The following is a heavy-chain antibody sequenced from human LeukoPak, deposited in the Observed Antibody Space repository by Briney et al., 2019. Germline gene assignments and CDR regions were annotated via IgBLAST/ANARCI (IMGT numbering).Heavy chain of an antibody. J-gene: IGHJ4*02. CDR1: GFTFSDYY. Sequence: GGSLRLSCAASGFTFSDYYMSWIRQAPGKGLEWVSYISSSGSTIYYADSVKGRFTISRDNAKNSLYLQMNSLRAEDTAVYYCARVRYSGSYYEDYWGQGTLVTVSS. D-gene: IGHD1-26*01. CDR2: ISSSGSTI. CDR3: ARVRYSGSYYEDY. V-gene: IGHV3-11*01.